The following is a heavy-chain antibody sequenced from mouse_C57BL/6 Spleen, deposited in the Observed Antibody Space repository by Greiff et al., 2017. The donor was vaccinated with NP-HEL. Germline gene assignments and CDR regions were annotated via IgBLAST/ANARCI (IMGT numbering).Heavy chain of an antibody. V-gene: IGHV5-4*01. CDR1: GFTFSSYA. CDR2: ISDGGSYT. Sequence: EVKLMESGGGLVKPGGSLKLSCAASGFTFSSYAMSWVRQTPEKRLEWVATISDGGSYTYYPDNVKGRFTISRDNAKNNLYLQMSHLKSEDTAMYYCARDGSGITTGYFDVWGTGTTVTVSS. CDR3: ARDGSGITTGYFDV. J-gene: IGHJ1*03. D-gene: IGHD2-4*01.